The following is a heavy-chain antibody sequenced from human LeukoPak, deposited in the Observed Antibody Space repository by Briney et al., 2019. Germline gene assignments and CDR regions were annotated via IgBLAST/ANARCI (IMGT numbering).Heavy chain of an antibody. D-gene: IGHD3-10*01. J-gene: IGHJ4*02. CDR2: ISWNSGSI. V-gene: IGHV3-9*01. CDR3: AKAYSITTYSFDY. Sequence: GGSLRLSCAASGFTFDDYAMHWVREAPGKGLEWVSGISWNSGSIGYAHSVKGRFTISRDNAKNSLYLQMNSLRAEDTALYYCAKAYSITTYSFDYWGQGTLVTVSS. CDR1: GFTFDDYA.